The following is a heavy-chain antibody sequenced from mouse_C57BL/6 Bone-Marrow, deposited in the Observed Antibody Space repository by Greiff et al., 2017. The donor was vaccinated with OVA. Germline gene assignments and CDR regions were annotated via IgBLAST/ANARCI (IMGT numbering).Heavy chain of an antibody. Sequence: EVKLMESGEGLVKPGGSLKLSCAASGFTFSSYAMSWVRQTPEKRLEWVAYISSGGDYIYYADTVKGRFTISRDNDRNTLYLQMSSLKSEDTAMYYCTRAPLFFGVWGTGTTVTVSS. CDR3: TRAPLFFGV. CDR2: ISSGGDYI. V-gene: IGHV5-9-1*02. CDR1: GFTFSSYA. J-gene: IGHJ1*03.